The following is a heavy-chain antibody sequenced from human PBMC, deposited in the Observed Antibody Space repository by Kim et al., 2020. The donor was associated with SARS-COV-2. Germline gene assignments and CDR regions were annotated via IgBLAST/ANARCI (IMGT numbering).Heavy chain of an antibody. D-gene: IGHD6-19*01. V-gene: IGHV4-39*07. J-gene: IGHJ6*02. CDR3: ARRAVAGLYYYYYGMDV. Sequence: PKSRVTTSVDTSKNQFSLKLSSVTAADTAVYYCARRAVAGLYYYYYGMDVWGQGTTVTVSS.